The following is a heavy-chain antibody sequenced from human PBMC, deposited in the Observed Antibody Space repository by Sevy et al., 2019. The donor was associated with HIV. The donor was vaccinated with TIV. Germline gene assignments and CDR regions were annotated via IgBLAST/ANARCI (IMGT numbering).Heavy chain of an antibody. D-gene: IGHD2-2*01. CDR2: IRYDGLNK. CDR3: AKGYSSSTRCLIYNYDGRDV. Sequence: GGSLRLSCAASGFTFSSYGMHWVRQAPGKGLEWVAVIRYDGLNKYYADSVKGRFTISRDNSKNTLYLQMKSLRAEDTAVYYCAKGYSSSTRCLIYNYDGRDVWGQGTTVTVSS. V-gene: IGHV3-30*02. J-gene: IGHJ6*02. CDR1: GFTFSSYG.